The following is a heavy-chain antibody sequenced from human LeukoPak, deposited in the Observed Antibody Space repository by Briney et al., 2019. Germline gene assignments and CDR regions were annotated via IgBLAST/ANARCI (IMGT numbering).Heavy chain of an antibody. Sequence: SETLSLTCTVSGGSVSSSSYYWDWIRQPPGKGLEWIGNIYYSGSSYCNPSLKSRVTISVDTSKNQFSLKLSSVTAADTAMYYCARDSDSSGWLDYWGQGTLVTVSS. J-gene: IGHJ4*02. CDR2: IYYSGSS. CDR1: GGSVSSSSYY. D-gene: IGHD6-19*01. V-gene: IGHV4-39*02. CDR3: ARDSDSSGWLDY.